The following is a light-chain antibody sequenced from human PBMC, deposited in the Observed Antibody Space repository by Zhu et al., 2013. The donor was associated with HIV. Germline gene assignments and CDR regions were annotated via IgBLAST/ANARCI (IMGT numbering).Light chain of an antibody. Sequence: EIVLTQSPDTLSLSPGEGATLSCRASQSVSNNYLAWYQQRPGQAPRLLVYGTSTRATDIPDRFSGSGSGTDFSLTITRLEPEDFAMYYCRQYATSPWRFGQGTKVEI. CDR1: QSVSNNY. V-gene: IGKV3-20*01. CDR2: GTS. J-gene: IGKJ1*01. CDR3: RQYATSPWR.